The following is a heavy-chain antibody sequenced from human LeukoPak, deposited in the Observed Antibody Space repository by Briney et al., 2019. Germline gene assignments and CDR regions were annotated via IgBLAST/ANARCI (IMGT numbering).Heavy chain of an antibody. J-gene: IGHJ4*02. CDR3: ASAVGYYDSSGYMADY. CDR1: GYTFTSYY. CDR2: INPSGGST. D-gene: IGHD3-22*01. V-gene: IGHV1-46*01. Sequence: ASVKVSCKASGYTFTSYYMHWVRQAPGQGLEWMGIINPSGGSTSYAQKFQGRVTMTRDTSTSTVYMELSSLRSEDTAVYYCASAVGYYDSSGYMADYWGQGTLVTVSS.